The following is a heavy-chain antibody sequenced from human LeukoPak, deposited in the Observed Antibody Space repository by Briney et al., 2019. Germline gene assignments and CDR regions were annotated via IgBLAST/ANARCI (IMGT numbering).Heavy chain of an antibody. CDR3: ARELVSLGTGYFDL. V-gene: IGHV3-23*01. D-gene: IGHD7-27*01. CDR1: GFTFRNYG. J-gene: IGHJ2*01. CDR2: ITGSSTWT. Sequence: GGSLRLSCEAAGFTFRNYGMTWVRQAPGKGLEWVSGITGSSTWTYYADSVRGRFTISRDNSKNTLHLQMNNLTADDTAIYYCARELVSLGTGYFDLWGRGTLVTVSS.